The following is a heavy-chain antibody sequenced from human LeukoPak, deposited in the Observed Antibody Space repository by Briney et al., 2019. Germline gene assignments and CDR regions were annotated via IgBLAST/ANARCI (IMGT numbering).Heavy chain of an antibody. CDR2: INPNSGGT. D-gene: IGHD1-7*01. CDR3: ATGGSNWNYQYYFEY. CDR1: GYTFTGYY. Sequence: ASVKVSCKASGYTFTGYYMHWVRQAPGQGLEWMGWINPNSGGTNYAQKFQGRVTMTRDTSISTAYMELRSLRSDDTAVYYCATGGSNWNYQYYFEYWGQGTLVTVSS. V-gene: IGHV1-2*02. J-gene: IGHJ4*02.